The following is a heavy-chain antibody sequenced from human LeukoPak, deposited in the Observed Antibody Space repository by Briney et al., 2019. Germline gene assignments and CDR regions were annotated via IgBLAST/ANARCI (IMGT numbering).Heavy chain of an antibody. CDR1: GFTFSHYG. V-gene: IGHV3-30*02. D-gene: IGHD1-1*01. J-gene: IGHJ4*02. Sequence: GGSLRLSCATSGFTFSHYGMHWVRQAPGRGLDWVAHIRYDESDKYYADTVKGRFTISRDISKNTVYLQMNSLRVEDTAVYYCAKDFNWAFDYWGQGTLVTVSS. CDR3: AKDFNWAFDY. CDR2: IRYDESDK.